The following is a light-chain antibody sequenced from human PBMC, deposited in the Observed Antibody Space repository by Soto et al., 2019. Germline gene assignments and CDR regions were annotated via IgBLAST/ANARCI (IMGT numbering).Light chain of an antibody. CDR3: MQALQTPYT. Sequence: DIVMTQSPLSLPVTPGEPASISCRSSQSLLHSNGYNYLDWYLQKPGQPPQLLIYLGSNRASGVPDRVSGSGSGTDFTLKISRVEAEDVGVYYCMQALQTPYTLGQGTKLEIK. J-gene: IGKJ2*01. CDR1: QSLLHSNGYNY. V-gene: IGKV2-28*01. CDR2: LGS.